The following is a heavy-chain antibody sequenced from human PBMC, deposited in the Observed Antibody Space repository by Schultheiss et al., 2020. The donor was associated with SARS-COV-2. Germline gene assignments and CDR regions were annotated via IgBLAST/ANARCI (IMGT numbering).Heavy chain of an antibody. V-gene: IGHV1-2*02. CDR3: ARGRYSGGEDPFDY. D-gene: IGHD5-12*01. Sequence: ASVKVSCKASGYTFTSYYMHWLRQAPGQGLQWMGWINPTSGGTNYAQKFQGRVTMTRDTSISTAYMELSRLRSDDTAVYYCARGRYSGGEDPFDYWGQGTLVTVSS. CDR2: INPTSGGT. CDR1: GYTFTSYY. J-gene: IGHJ4*02.